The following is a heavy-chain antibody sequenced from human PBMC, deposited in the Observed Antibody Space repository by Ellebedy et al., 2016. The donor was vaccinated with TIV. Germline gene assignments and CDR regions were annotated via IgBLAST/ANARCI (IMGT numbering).Heavy chain of an antibody. J-gene: IGHJ4*02. CDR1: GGSFSAYY. Sequence: MPSETLSLTCAVYGGSFSAYYWSWIRQPPGKGLEWIGEINHSGSTNFNPSLKSRVTISVDTSKNQFSLKLSSVTAADTAVYYCARTTYDYWGQGTLVTVSS. D-gene: IGHD1-1*01. CDR2: INHSGST. CDR3: ARTTYDY. V-gene: IGHV4-34*01.